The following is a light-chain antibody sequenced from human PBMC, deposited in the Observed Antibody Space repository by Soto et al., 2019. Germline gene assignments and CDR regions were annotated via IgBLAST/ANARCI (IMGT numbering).Light chain of an antibody. Sequence: QSVLSQPPSASGAPGQTVIISCSGSRSDIGSNFVSWYQHLPGTAPKLLIYNSNQRPSGVPDRFSGSKSGTSASLAISGLQSEDEADYYCAAWDDSLTGPVFGTGTQVTVL. CDR2: NSN. V-gene: IGLV1-44*01. CDR3: AAWDDSLTGPV. CDR1: RSDIGSNF. J-gene: IGLJ1*01.